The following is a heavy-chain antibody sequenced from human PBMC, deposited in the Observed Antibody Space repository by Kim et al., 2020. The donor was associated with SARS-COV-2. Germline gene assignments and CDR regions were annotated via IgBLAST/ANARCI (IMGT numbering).Heavy chain of an antibody. J-gene: IGHJ4*02. V-gene: IGHV4-4*07. CDR3: ARGGLSSAPYDF. D-gene: IGHD6-19*01. Sequence: NSTPPLKSRLTMSADMSKNQFSLKVNSVTAADTAVYYCARGGLSSAPYDFWGQGTLVTVSS.